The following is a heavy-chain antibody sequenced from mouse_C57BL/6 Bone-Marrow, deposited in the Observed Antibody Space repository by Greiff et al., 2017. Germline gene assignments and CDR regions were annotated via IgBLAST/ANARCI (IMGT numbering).Heavy chain of an antibody. V-gene: IGHV1-82*01. CDR1: GYAFTSSW. J-gene: IGHJ2*01. Sequence: QVQLQQSGPELVKPGASVKISCKASGYAFTSSWMNWVKQRPGKGLEWIGRIYPGDGDTNYNGKFKGKATLTADKSSSTAYMQLSSLTSEDSAVYVGSIFLLRDYWGQGTTLTVSS. D-gene: IGHD1-1*01. CDR3: SIFLLRDY. CDR2: IYPGDGDT.